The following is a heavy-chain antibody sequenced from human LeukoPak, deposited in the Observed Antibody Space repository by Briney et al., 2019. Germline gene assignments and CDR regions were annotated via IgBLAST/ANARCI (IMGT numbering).Heavy chain of an antibody. CDR1: GGTFSSYA. Sequence: GASVKVSCKASGGTFSSYAISWVRQAPRQGLEWMGGIIPIFGTANYAQKFQGRVTITADESTSTAYMELSSLRSEDTAVYYCARDGGPSAAEPDYWGQGTLVTVSS. CDR2: IIPIFGTA. V-gene: IGHV1-69*13. J-gene: IGHJ4*02. CDR3: ARDGGPSAAEPDY. D-gene: IGHD2-2*01.